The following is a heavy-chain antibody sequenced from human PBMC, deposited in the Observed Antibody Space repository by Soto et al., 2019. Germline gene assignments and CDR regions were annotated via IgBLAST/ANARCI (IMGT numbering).Heavy chain of an antibody. D-gene: IGHD2-15*01. CDR3: ARLQRVAPYSWFDP. Sequence: SETLSLTCVVSGGSLSDYFWSWIRQPPGMALEWIGEINHLGSINYNPSLKSRVTMSVDTSKNQFSLKLNSVTAADTAVYYCARLQRVAPYSWFDPWGQGPLVTVSS. J-gene: IGHJ5*02. CDR1: GGSLSDYF. CDR2: INHLGSI. V-gene: IGHV4-34*01.